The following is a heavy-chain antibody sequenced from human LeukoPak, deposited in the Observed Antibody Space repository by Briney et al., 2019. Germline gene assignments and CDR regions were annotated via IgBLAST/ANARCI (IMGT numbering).Heavy chain of an antibody. D-gene: IGHD1-14*01. V-gene: IGHV4-38-2*02. J-gene: IGHJ4*02. CDR2: IFHNGNT. Sequence: PSATLFLTCTVSGHSIGAGFVWGWIRQSPGKGLEWIGNIFHNGNTYYNPSLNGRVTMSPDTSRNQFSLTLTSVTAADTAVYFCARRGSITGWSFDYWGLGFLVTVSS. CDR3: ARRGSITGWSFDY. CDR1: GHSIGAGFV.